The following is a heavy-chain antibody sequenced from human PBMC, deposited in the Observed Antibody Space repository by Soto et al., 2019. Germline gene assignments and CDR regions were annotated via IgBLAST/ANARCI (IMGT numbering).Heavy chain of an antibody. CDR1: GFTFSSYA. CDR2: VSGSGDYT. D-gene: IGHD3-9*01. Sequence: EVQLLESGGGLVQPGGSLRLSCAASGFTFSSYAMSWVRQAPGKGLEWVSGVSGSGDYTFYADSVKGRCTISRDNSKNTLYLQMNSLRAEDTAVYYCAKDRYYYMLTGYNYYYYAMAVWGQGTTVTVSS. J-gene: IGHJ6*02. V-gene: IGHV3-23*01. CDR3: AKDRYYYMLTGYNYYYYAMAV.